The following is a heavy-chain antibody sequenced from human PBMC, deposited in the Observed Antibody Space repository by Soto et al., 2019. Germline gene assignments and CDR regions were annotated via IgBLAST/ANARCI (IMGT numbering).Heavy chain of an antibody. J-gene: IGHJ6*03. D-gene: IGHD2-2*01. CDR3: TTDREVVPAAYRHYYYYMDV. CDR2: IKSKTDGGTT. CDR1: GFTFSNAW. V-gene: IGHV3-15*01. Sequence: GGSLRLSCAASGFTFSNAWMSWVRQAPGKGLEWVGRIKSKTDGGTTDYAAPVKGRFTISRDDSKNTLYLQMNSLKTEDTAVYYCTTDREVVPAAYRHYYYYMDVWGKGTTVTVSS.